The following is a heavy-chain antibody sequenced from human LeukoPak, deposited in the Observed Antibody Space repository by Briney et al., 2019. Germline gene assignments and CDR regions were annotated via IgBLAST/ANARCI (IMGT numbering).Heavy chain of an antibody. CDR1: GFTFSRSA. V-gene: IGHV3-23*01. CDR2: FSASGGTT. Sequence: PGGSLRLSCAASGFTFSRSAMNWVRQAPGKGLEWVSSFSASGGTTYYADSVKGRFTISRDNSKNTLSVQRNSLRAEDTAVYYCAKANYSGSYYFDSWGQGTLVTVSS. D-gene: IGHD1-26*01. J-gene: IGHJ4*02. CDR3: AKANYSGSYYFDS.